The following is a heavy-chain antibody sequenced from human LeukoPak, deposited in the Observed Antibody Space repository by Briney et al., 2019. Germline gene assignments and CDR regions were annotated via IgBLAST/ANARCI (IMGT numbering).Heavy chain of an antibody. Sequence: GASVKVSCKASGYTFTSYYMHWVRQAPGQGLEWMGIVNPSGGSTSYAQKFQGRVTMTRDTSTSTVYMELSSLRSEDTAVYYCARDQASRGFIDYWGQGTLVTVSS. CDR2: VNPSGGST. CDR1: GYTFTSYY. J-gene: IGHJ4*02. D-gene: IGHD3-10*01. CDR3: ARDQASRGFIDY. V-gene: IGHV1-46*01.